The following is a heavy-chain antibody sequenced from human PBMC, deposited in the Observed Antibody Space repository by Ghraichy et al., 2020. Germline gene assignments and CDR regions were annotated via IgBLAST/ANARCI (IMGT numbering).Heavy chain of an antibody. J-gene: IGHJ4*02. CDR3: AKDGDSIESPDFDS. CDR1: GFTFTNYA. V-gene: IGHV3-23*01. Sequence: GGSLRLSCVASGFTFTNYAMAWVRQAPGKGLDWVAAVNGGGDRTFYADSVKGRFTISRDNSKNTVFLQMNSLRAEDTAIYYCAKDGDSIESPDFDSWGQGTLVTVSS. D-gene: IGHD2-21*01. CDR2: VNGGGDRT.